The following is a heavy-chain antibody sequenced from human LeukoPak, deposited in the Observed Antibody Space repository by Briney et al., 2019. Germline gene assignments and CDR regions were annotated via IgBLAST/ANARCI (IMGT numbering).Heavy chain of an antibody. CDR3: ARDLAYSRLDY. J-gene: IGHJ4*02. Sequence: GGSLRLSCAASGFAFTTFAMSWVRQAPGKGLEWVSGISGSGDKTNYAASVTGRFTISRDNSRKTLYLQMDSLRADDTAVYYCARDLAYSRLDYWGQGMLVTVSS. V-gene: IGHV3-23*01. CDR1: GFAFTTFA. D-gene: IGHD5-18*01. CDR2: ISGSGDKT.